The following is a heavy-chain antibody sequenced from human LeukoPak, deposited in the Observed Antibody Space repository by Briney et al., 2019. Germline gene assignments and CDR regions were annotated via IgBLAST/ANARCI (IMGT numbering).Heavy chain of an antibody. D-gene: IGHD6-6*01. Sequence: ASVKVSCKASGYTFSGYYMHWVRQAPGQGLEWMGWINPNSGGTNYAQKFQGRVTMTRDTTISTAYMELSSLRSEDTAVYYCARDSVAARAFDYWGQGTLVTVSS. CDR2: INPNSGGT. CDR1: GYTFSGYY. V-gene: IGHV1-2*02. J-gene: IGHJ4*02. CDR3: ARDSVAARAFDY.